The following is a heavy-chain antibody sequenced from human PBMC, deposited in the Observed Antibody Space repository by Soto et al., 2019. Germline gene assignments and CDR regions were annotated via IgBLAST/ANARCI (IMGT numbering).Heavy chain of an antibody. CDR2: IYNIIGST. CDR1: GGSISGYY. CDR3: ASQTTVYYYYGMDV. J-gene: IGHJ6*02. Sequence: SETLSLTCTVSGGSISGYYWSWLRQPPGKGLEWIGYIYNIIGSTSYNPSLRSRVTMSIDTSQEQFSLRLSSVTAADTAVYYCASQTTVYYYYGMDVWGQGTTVTVS. V-gene: IGHV4-59*08.